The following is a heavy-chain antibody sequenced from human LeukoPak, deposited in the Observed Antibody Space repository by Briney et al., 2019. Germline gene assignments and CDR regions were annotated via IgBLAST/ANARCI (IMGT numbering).Heavy chain of an antibody. D-gene: IGHD3-22*01. J-gene: IGHJ4*02. CDR1: GGSISSSNSY. V-gene: IGHV4-39*01. CDR2: IYYSGST. CDR3: ARQWDYSDSSGRALNYFDF. Sequence: KASETLSLTCTVSGGSISSSNSYWGWIRQPPGKGLDWIGCIYYSGSTYYNPSLKSRVTISADASKMQFSLKLTSVTAADTAVYYCARQWDYSDSSGRALNYFDFWGQGTLVTVAS.